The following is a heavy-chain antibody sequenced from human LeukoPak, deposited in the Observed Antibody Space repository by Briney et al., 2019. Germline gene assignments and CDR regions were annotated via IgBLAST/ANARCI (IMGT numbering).Heavy chain of an antibody. CDR1: GGSISSSY. J-gene: IGHJ5*02. D-gene: IGHD5-24*01. CDR2: IYTSGRT. CDR3: AIEMATPPRNWFDP. Sequence: SETLSLTCTVSGGSISSSYWSWIRQPAGKGLEWIGRIYTSGRTNNNPSLKSRVTMSVDTSKNQLSLKLSSVTAADTAVYYCAIEMATPPRNWFDPWGQGTLVTVSS. V-gene: IGHV4-4*07.